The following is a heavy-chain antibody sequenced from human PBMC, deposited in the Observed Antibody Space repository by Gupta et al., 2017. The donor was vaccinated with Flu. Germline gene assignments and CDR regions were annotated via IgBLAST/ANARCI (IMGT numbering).Heavy chain of an antibody. Sequence: EVRLVESGGGLVQPGGSLRLSCAASGFPFHSYSMPWVRQAPGKGLEWLSYISSTGDFISYADSVKGRFTISRDNAKNSLYLQMDSLRGEETAVYYCARDYFFGSNSRAIDYWGQGTLVVVSS. CDR1: GFPFHSYS. D-gene: IGHD4-4*01. V-gene: IGHV3-48*01. CDR2: ISSTGDFI. CDR3: ARDYFFGSNSRAIDY. J-gene: IGHJ4*02.